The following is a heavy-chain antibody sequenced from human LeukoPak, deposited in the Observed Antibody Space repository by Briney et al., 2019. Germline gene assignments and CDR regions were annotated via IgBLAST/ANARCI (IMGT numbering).Heavy chain of an antibody. Sequence: PGGSLRLSCAASGFTFSSYSMNWVRQAPGKGLEWVSSISSSSSYIYYADSVKGRFTISRDNAKSSLYLQMNSLRAEDTAVCYCARTLAVADPFDYWGQGTLVTVSS. J-gene: IGHJ4*02. CDR1: GFTFSSYS. CDR2: ISSSSSYI. CDR3: ARTLAVADPFDY. V-gene: IGHV3-21*01. D-gene: IGHD6-19*01.